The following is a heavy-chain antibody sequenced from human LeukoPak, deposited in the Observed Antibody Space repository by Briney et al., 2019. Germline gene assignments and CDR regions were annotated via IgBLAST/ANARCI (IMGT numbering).Heavy chain of an antibody. Sequence: PGGSLRLPCAASGFTLSSYWMHWVRQAPGKGLVWVSRINNDGSSTSYADSVKGRFTISRDNAKNTLYLQINSLRAEDTAVYYCARDDSRGVAYWGQGTLVTVSS. J-gene: IGHJ4*02. D-gene: IGHD2-21*01. V-gene: IGHV3-74*01. CDR1: GFTLSSYW. CDR3: ARDDSRGVAY. CDR2: INNDGSST.